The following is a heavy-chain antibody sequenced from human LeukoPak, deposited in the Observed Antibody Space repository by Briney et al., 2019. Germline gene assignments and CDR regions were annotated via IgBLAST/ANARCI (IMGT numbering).Heavy chain of an antibody. J-gene: IGHJ6*03. D-gene: IGHD1-26*01. CDR2: IYHSGST. CDR3: ARGGGVGYYYYYMDV. V-gene: IGHV4-4*02. CDR1: GGSISSSNW. Sequence: PSGTLSLTCAVSGGSISSSNWWSWVRQPPGKGLEWIGEIYHSGSTNYNPSLKSRVTISVDTSKNQFSLKLSSVTAADTAVYYCARGGGVGYYYYYMDVWGKGTTVTISS.